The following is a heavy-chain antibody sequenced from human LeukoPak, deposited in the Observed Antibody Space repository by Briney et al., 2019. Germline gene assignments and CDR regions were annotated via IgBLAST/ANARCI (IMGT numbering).Heavy chain of an antibody. CDR3: ARGKGFTEELILDY. Sequence: GGSLRLSCAASGFTFSSYWMSWVRQAPGKGLEWVANIKQDGSEKYYVDSVKGRFTISRDNAKNSLYLQMNSLRAEDTAVYYCARGKGFTEELILDYWDQGTLVTVSS. CDR1: GFTFSSYW. V-gene: IGHV3-7*01. CDR2: IKQDGSEK. D-gene: IGHD3-10*01. J-gene: IGHJ4*02.